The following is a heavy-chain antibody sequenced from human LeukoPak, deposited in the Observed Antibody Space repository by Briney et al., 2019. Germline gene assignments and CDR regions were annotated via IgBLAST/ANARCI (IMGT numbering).Heavy chain of an antibody. V-gene: IGHV1-8*01. CDR1: GYTFTSYD. CDR2: MNPNSGNT. D-gene: IGHD5-18*01. Sequence: PWASVKVSCKASGYTFTSYDINWVRQATGQGLEWMGWMNPNSGNTGYAQKFQGRVTMTRNTSISTAYMELSSLRSEDTAVYYCARDNGGTAMAYYYYYYMDVWGKGTTVTISS. J-gene: IGHJ6*03. CDR3: ARDNGGTAMAYYYYYYMDV.